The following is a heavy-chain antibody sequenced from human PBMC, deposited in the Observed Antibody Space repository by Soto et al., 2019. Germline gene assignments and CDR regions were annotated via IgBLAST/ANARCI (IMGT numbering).Heavy chain of an antibody. CDR2: ISGSGGST. V-gene: IGHV3-23*01. J-gene: IGHJ6*02. CDR3: AKDYCSSTSCYPAYYYYGMDV. D-gene: IGHD2-2*01. Sequence: GSLRLSCAASGFTFSSYAMSWVRQAPGKGLEWVSAISGSGGSTYYADSVKGRFTISRDNSKNTLYLQMNSLRAEDTAVYYCAKDYCSSTSCYPAYYYYGMDVWGQGTTVTVSS. CDR1: GFTFSSYA.